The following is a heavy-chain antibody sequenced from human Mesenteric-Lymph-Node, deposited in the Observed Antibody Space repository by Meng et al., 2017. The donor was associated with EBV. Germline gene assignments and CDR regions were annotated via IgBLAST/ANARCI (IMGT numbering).Heavy chain of an antibody. CDR1: GGSNSSRSYY. CDR2: FYYSGSN. Sequence: LPLQWAGPGLVNPSQTLALTCPVSGGSNSSRSYYWGWIRQPPGQGLEWIGSFYYSGSNYYNPSLKSRVTISEHTSKNQFSLKLSSVTAADTAVYYCARVLLRGVILLWGQGTLVTVSS. D-gene: IGHD3-10*01. CDR3: ARVLLRGVILL. J-gene: IGHJ4*02. V-gene: IGHV4-39*07.